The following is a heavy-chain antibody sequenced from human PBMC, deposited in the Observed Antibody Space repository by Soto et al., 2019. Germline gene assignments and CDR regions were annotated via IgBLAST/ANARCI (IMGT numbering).Heavy chain of an antibody. CDR3: ARDPRIAARRIYAFDI. CDR1: GYTFTSYG. D-gene: IGHD6-6*01. CDR2: ISAYNGNT. Sequence: QVQLVQSGAEVKKPGASVKFSCKASGYTFTSYGISWVRQAPGQGLEWMGWISAYNGNTNYAQKLQGRVTMTTDTSTSTAYMELRSMRSDDTDVYYCARDPRIAARRIYAFDICGQGTMVTVSA. J-gene: IGHJ3*02. V-gene: IGHV1-18*01.